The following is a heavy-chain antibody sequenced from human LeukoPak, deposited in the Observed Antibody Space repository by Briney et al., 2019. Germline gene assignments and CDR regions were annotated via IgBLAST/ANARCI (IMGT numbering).Heavy chain of an antibody. Sequence: KGGESLKISCKGFGYTFPTYWIAWVRQMPGKGLEWMGIIYPDDSDTRYSPPFQGHVAISADKSISTAYLQWNSLEAADTAMYYCARRNGFYYGSGNDVGYDIWGQGTLVTVSS. D-gene: IGHD3-10*01. CDR3: ARRNGFYYGSGNDVGYDI. CDR1: GYTFPTYW. V-gene: IGHV5-51*01. CDR2: IYPDDSDT. J-gene: IGHJ4*02.